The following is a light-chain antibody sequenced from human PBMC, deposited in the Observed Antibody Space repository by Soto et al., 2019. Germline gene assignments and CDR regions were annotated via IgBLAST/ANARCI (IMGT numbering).Light chain of an antibody. J-gene: IGKJ1*01. CDR3: QQYGSSGT. CDR2: GAS. CDR1: QSVSTD. Sequence: DIVFTQSPATLSVSLGGRATLSCRASQSVSTDLAWYQQKPGQAPRLLIYGASIRATGIPDRFSVSGSGTDFTLTISRLEPEDFAVYYCQQYGSSGTFGQGTKVDIK. V-gene: IGKV3-20*01.